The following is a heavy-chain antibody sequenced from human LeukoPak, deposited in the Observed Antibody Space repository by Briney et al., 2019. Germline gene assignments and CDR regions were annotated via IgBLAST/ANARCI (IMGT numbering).Heavy chain of an antibody. J-gene: IGHJ4*02. D-gene: IGHD1-26*01. CDR2: ISGSGGGT. CDR1: GFTVSSYA. Sequence: GGSLRLSCAASGFTVSSYAMSWVRQAPGKGLEWVSTISGSGGGTSYADSVKGRFTISRDDSKNTLYLQTNSLRAEDTAVYYCVKDLGRYRNNCFDYWGQGTLVTVSS. CDR3: VKDLGRYRNNCFDY. V-gene: IGHV3-23*01.